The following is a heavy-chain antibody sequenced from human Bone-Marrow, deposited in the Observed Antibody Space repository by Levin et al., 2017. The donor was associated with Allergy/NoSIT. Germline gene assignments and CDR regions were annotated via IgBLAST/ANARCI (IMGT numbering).Heavy chain of an antibody. Sequence: PGESLKISCAASGFTFSSYAMSWVRQAPGKGLEWVSAISGSGGSTYYADSVKGRFTISRDNSKNTLYLQMNSLRAEDTAVYYCAKDLRIVGATMFDYWGQGTLVTVSS. J-gene: IGHJ4*02. CDR3: AKDLRIVGATMFDY. D-gene: IGHD1-26*01. V-gene: IGHV3-23*01. CDR1: GFTFSSYA. CDR2: ISGSGGST.